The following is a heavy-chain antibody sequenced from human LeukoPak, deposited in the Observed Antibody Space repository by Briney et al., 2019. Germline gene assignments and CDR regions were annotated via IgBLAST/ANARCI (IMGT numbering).Heavy chain of an antibody. CDR3: ARTTLMVYALETYNWFDP. Sequence: PSQTLSLTCTVSGGSISSGGYYWSWIRQHPGTGLEWIGYIYYSGSTYYNPSLKSRVTISVDTSKNQFSLKLSSVTAADTAVYYCARTTLMVYALETYNWFDPWGQGTLVTVSS. V-gene: IGHV4-31*03. J-gene: IGHJ5*02. CDR2: IYYSGST. D-gene: IGHD2-8*01. CDR1: GGSISSGGYY.